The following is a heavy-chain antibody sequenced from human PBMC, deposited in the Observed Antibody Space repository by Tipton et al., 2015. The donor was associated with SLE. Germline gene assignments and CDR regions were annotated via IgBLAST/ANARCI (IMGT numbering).Heavy chain of an antibody. CDR1: GGSISSSSYY. Sequence: TLSLTCTVSGGSISSSSYYWGWIRQPPGEGLEWIGSIYYSGSTYYNPSLKSRVTISVDTSKNQFSLKLSPVTAADTAVYYCARGPGQKVYDYGVFFDYWGQGTLVTVSS. V-gene: IGHV4-39*07. CDR2: IYYSGST. J-gene: IGHJ4*02. D-gene: IGHD4-17*01. CDR3: ARGPGQKVYDYGVFFDY.